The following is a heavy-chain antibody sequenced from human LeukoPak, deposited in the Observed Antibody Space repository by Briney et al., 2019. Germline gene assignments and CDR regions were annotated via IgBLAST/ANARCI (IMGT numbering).Heavy chain of an antibody. D-gene: IGHD3-22*01. CDR1: GGSFSGYY. Sequence: SETLSLTRAVYGGSFSGYYWSWIRQPPGKGLEWIGEINHSGSTNYNPSLKSRVTISVDTSKNQFSLKLSSVTAADTAVYYCARLGGQISSGYQFDYWGQGTLVTVSS. V-gene: IGHV4-34*01. CDR3: ARLGGQISSGYQFDY. J-gene: IGHJ4*02. CDR2: INHSGST.